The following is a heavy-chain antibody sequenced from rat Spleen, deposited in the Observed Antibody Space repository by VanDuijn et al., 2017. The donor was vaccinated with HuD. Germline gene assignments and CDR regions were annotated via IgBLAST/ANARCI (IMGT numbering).Heavy chain of an antibody. J-gene: IGHJ3*01. CDR3: TTWFAY. CDR1: GFTFSNFP. V-gene: IGHV5-46*01. CDR2: ISSSGGST. Sequence: EVQLVESGGGLVQPGRSMKLSCAASGFTFSNFPMAWVRQAPAKGLEWVATISSSGGSTYYRDSVKGRFTVSRDNAKNTLYLQMNSLGPEDTATYYCTTWFAYWGQGTLVTVSS.